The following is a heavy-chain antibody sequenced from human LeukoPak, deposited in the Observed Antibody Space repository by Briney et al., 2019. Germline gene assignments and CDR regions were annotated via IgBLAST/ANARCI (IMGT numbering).Heavy chain of an antibody. D-gene: IGHD3-22*01. CDR2: IYHSGST. J-gene: IGHJ4*02. CDR1: GGSISSGGYY. V-gene: IGHV4-30-2*01. Sequence: SETLSLTCTVSGGSISSGGYYWSWIRQPPGKGLEWIGYIYHSGSTYYNPSLKSRVTISVDRSKNQFSLKLSSVTAADTAVYYCARVLPVDYYDSSGYYPLYFDYWGQGTLVTVSS. CDR3: ARVLPVDYYDSSGYYPLYFDY.